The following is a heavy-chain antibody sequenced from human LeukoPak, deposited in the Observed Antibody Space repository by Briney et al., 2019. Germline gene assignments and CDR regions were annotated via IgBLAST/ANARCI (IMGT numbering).Heavy chain of an antibody. CDR1: GFTFNNNG. CDR2: ISGGGVT. V-gene: IGHV3-23*01. D-gene: IGHD3-3*01. J-gene: IGHJ5*02. Sequence: PVGSLRLSCAASGFTFNNNGMSWVRQAPGKGLEWVSAISGGGVTFYSDSVKGRFTISRDNSNNTLLLQMNSLRVEDTALYYCAKGDDYWSGYYGPWGQGTLVTVSS. CDR3: AKGDDYWSGYYGP.